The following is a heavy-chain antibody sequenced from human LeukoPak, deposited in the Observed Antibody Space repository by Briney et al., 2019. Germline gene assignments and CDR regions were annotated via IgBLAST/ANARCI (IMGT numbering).Heavy chain of an antibody. CDR1: GVSISSGLYY. Sequence: SQSLSLTCTVSGVSISSGLYYWSWLRQHPGAGLEWIDYIYYSGSTYYNPSIKSRVTISVDKSKNQFSLKLSSVTAADKAVYYCAREVGGLNWFDLWGQGTLVSVSS. J-gene: IGHJ5*02. CDR2: IYYSGST. CDR3: AREVGGLNWFDL. V-gene: IGHV4-31*03. D-gene: IGHD6-25*01.